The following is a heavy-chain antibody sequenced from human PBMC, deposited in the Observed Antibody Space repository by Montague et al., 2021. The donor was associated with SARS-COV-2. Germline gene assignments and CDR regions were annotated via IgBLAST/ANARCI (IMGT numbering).Heavy chain of an antibody. CDR1: GGSISSSSYY. CDR3: ARRECGWLDAFDM. V-gene: IGHV4-39*01. J-gene: IGHJ3*02. D-gene: IGHD2-15*01. Sequence: SETVSLTCSVSGGSISSSSYYWDWIRQPPGKGLEWVGSIHYSGTTYYNPSLASRLAISVYTSKNQFSLRLSSVTAADTAVYYCARRECGWLDAFDMWGQGTMVTVSS. CDR2: IHYSGTT.